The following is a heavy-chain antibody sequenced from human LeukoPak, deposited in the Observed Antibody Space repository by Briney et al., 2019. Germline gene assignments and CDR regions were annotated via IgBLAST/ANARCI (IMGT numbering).Heavy chain of an antibody. CDR1: GFTFTTYS. CDR2: ISRSSSGA. D-gene: IGHD1-26*01. Sequence: PGGSLRLSCAASGFTFTTYSMIWVRQAPGKGLEWVSYISRSSSGAHYAESVKGRFTISRDNAKNSVYLQMNSLRAEDTAVYYCTRGSQWELLGSCDYWGQGTLVSVSS. CDR3: TRGSQWELLGSCDY. J-gene: IGHJ4*02. V-gene: IGHV3-48*04.